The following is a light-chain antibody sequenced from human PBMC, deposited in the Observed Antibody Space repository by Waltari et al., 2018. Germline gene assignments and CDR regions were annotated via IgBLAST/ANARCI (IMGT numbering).Light chain of an antibody. CDR1: QSVSSF. J-gene: IGKJ2*01. Sequence: EVVMTQSPATLSVSPGERATLSCRASQSVSSFVAWYQQKPGQAPRLLISGASTRATGIPARFSGSGSGTNFTLTISGLQAEDVAVYYCQQYYSTPPTFGQGTKLKIK. CDR2: GAS. CDR3: QQYYSTPPT. V-gene: IGKV3-15*01.